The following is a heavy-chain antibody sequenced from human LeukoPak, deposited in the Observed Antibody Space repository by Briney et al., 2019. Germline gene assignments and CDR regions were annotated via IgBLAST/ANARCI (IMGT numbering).Heavy chain of an antibody. CDR1: GDTFTDFY. Sequence: ASVKVSCKASGDTFTDFYMHWVRHAPGQGLEWMGIINPSGVSTIYAQIFQGRVTMTRDTSTSTVYMALSSLRSEDTVVYYCARGLGIGWFDPWGQGTLVTVSS. D-gene: IGHD7-27*01. J-gene: IGHJ5*02. CDR3: ARGLGIGWFDP. CDR2: INPSGVST. V-gene: IGHV1-46*01.